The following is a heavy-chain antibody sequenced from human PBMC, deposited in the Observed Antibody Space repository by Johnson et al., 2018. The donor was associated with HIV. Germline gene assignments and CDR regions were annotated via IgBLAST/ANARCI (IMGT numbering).Heavy chain of an antibody. Sequence: QVQLVESGGGLVQPGGSLTLSCAASGFAFNAYGMHWVRQAPGKGLQWVTFIRYDGSNKYYADSVNGRFTISRDNSKNTLYLQMNSLRAEDTAVYYCAKDVGNYWPNAFDVWGQGTMLTVSS. CDR2: IRYDGSNK. J-gene: IGHJ3*01. D-gene: IGHD3-22*01. V-gene: IGHV3-30*02. CDR1: GFAFNAYG. CDR3: AKDVGNYWPNAFDV.